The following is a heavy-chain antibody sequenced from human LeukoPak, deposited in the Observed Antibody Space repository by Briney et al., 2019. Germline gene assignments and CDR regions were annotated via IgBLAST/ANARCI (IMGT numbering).Heavy chain of an antibody. CDR1: GFTFRDYY. Sequence: GVSLRLSSAASGFTFRDYYMSGIRQSPGKGLECVSYISSSSSTIYYGDSVKGRFTISRDNSKYTLYLQMNSLRAEDTAVYYCASGLDPSRRYFDYWGQGTLVTVSS. J-gene: IGHJ4*02. V-gene: IGHV3-11*04. CDR2: ISSSSSTI. D-gene: IGHD5-12*01. CDR3: ASGLDPSRRYFDY.